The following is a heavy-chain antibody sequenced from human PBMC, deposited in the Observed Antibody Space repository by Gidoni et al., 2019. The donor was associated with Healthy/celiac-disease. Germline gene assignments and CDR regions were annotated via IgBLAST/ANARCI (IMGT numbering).Heavy chain of an antibody. Sequence: EVQLVESGGGLVQPGGSLRLSCAASGFTFSSYWMSWVRQAPGKGLEWVANIKQDGSEKYYVDSGKGRFTISRENAKNALYLQMNSLRAEDTAVYYCAREGWEPYFDYWGQGTLVTVSS. CDR1: GFTFSSYW. D-gene: IGHD1-26*01. J-gene: IGHJ4*02. CDR3: AREGWEPYFDY. CDR2: IKQDGSEK. V-gene: IGHV3-7*03.